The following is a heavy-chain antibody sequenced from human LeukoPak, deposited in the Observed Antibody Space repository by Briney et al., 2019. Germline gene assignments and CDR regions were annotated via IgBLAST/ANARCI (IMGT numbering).Heavy chain of an antibody. J-gene: IGHJ3*01. CDR2: INHSGST. D-gene: IGHD3-10*02. Sequence: ASETLSLTCAVYGGSFSGYYWSWIRQPPGKGLEWIGEINHSGSTNYNPSLKSRVTISVDTSKNQFSLKLSSVTAADTAVYYCARIVARASYVLGARAGGFDVWGQGTMVTVSS. V-gene: IGHV4-34*01. CDR3: ARIVARASYVLGARAGGFDV. CDR1: GGSFSGYY.